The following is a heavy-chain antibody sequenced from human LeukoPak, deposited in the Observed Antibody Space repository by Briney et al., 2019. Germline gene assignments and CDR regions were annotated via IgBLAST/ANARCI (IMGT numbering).Heavy chain of an antibody. CDR2: ISYDGSNK. D-gene: IGHD6-19*01. CDR1: GFTFSSYG. CDR3: AKDRAVAGYFDY. Sequence: PGGSLRLSCAASGFTFSSYGMHWVRQAPGKGLEWVAVISYDGSNKYYADSVKGRFTISRDNSRNTLYLQMNSLRAEDTAEYYCAKDRAVAGYFDYWGQGTLVTVSS. V-gene: IGHV3-30*18. J-gene: IGHJ4*02.